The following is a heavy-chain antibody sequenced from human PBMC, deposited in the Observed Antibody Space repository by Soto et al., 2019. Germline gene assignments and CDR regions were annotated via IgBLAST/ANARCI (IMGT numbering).Heavy chain of an antibody. J-gene: IGHJ3*02. CDR3: ARDRIAAAGTDPDAFDI. CDR1: GYTFTGYY. D-gene: IGHD6-13*01. V-gene: IGHV1-2*04. CDR2: INPNSGGT. Sequence: QVQLVQSGAEVKKPGASVKVSCKASGYTFTGYYMHWVRQAPGQGLEWMGWINPNSGGTNYAQKFQGWVTMTRDTSISTAYREVSRLRSDDRAVYYCARDRIAAAGTDPDAFDIWGQGTMVTVSS.